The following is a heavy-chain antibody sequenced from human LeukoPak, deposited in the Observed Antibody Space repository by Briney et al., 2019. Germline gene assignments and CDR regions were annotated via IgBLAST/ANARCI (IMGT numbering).Heavy chain of an antibody. V-gene: IGHV3-23*01. J-gene: IGHJ4*02. CDR2: ISGSGGST. D-gene: IGHD7-27*01. Sequence: GGSLRLSCAASGFTFSSYAMSWVRRSPGKGLEWVSAISGSGGSTYYADSVNGRFTISRDNSKNTLYLQMNSLRAEDTAVYHFSLANWGSNDDYWGQGTLVTVSS. CDR3: SLANWGSNDDY. CDR1: GFTFSSYA.